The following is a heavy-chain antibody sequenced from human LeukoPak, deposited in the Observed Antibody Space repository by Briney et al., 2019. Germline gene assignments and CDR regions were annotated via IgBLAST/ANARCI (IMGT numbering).Heavy chain of an antibody. CDR1: GFTFSSYA. Sequence: GGSLRLSCAASGFTFSSYAMSWVRQAPGKGLEWVSAISGSGGSTYYADSVKGRFTISRDNSKNTLYLQMNSLRAEDTAVYYCAKELSLYYDSSGYSDYWGQGTLVTVSS. CDR3: AKELSLYYDSSGYSDY. D-gene: IGHD3-22*01. V-gene: IGHV3-23*01. J-gene: IGHJ4*02. CDR2: ISGSGGST.